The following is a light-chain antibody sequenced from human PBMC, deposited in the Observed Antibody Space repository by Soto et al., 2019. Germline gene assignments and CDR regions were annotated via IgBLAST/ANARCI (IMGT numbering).Light chain of an antibody. Sequence: QSVLTQPPSASGTPGQRVTISCSGSSSNIGSNTVNWYQQLPGTAPKLLIYSNNQRPSGVPGRFSGSKSGTSASVAISGLESEDEADYYCAAWADSLNGWVFGGGTKLTVL. CDR3: AAWADSLNGWV. J-gene: IGLJ3*02. CDR2: SNN. V-gene: IGLV1-44*01. CDR1: SSNIGSNT.